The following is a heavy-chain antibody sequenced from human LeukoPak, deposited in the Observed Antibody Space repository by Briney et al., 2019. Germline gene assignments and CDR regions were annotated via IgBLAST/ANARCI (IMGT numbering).Heavy chain of an antibody. V-gene: IGHV3-23*01. CDR2: ISGSGGST. D-gene: IGHD6-6*01. CDR3: AKSPRYSSSSGFDY. J-gene: IGHJ4*02. CDR1: GFTFSSYA. Sequence: GGSLRLSCAASGFTFSSYATSWVRQAPGKGLEWVSAISGSGGSTYYADSVKGRFTISRDNSKNTLYLQMNSLRAEDTAVYYCAKSPRYSSSSGFDYWGQGTLVTVSS.